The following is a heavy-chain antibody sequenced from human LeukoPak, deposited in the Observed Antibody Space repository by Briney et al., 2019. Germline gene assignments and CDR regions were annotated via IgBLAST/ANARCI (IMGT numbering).Heavy chain of an antibody. CDR3: ARVKGIYSGYDR. CDR2: IYYSGST. V-gene: IGHV4-59*01. D-gene: IGHD5-12*01. Sequence: SETLSLTCTVSGDSISNYYWSWIRQPPGKGLEWFGYIYYSGSTNYNPSLKSRVTISVDTSKNQFSLKPSSVTAADTAVYYCARVKGIYSGYDRWGQGTLVTVSS. CDR1: GDSISNYY. J-gene: IGHJ4*02.